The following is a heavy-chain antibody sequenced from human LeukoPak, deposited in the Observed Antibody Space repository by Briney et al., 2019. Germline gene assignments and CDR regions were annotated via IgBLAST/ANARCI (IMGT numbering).Heavy chain of an antibody. J-gene: IGHJ5*02. CDR2: ISYDGSNK. Sequence: PGRSLRLSCAASGFTFSSYGMHWVRQAPGKGLEWVAFISYDGSNKYSADSVKGRFTISRDNSKNTLYLQMNSLRGEDTAVYYCAKQVSYYYGSGRRNNWFDPWGQGTLVSVSS. V-gene: IGHV3-30*18. CDR1: GFTFSSYG. CDR3: AKQVSYYYGSGRRNNWFDP. D-gene: IGHD3-10*01.